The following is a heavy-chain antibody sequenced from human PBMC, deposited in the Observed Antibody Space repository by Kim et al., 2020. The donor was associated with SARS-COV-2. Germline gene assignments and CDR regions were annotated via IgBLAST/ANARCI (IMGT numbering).Heavy chain of an antibody. CDR1: GFTFSSYG. J-gene: IGHJ4*02. CDR2: ISYDGSNK. V-gene: IGHV3-30*18. Sequence: GGSLRLSCAASGFTFSSYGMHWVRQAPGKGLEWVAVISYDGSNKYYADSVKGRFTISRDNSKNTLYLQMNSLRAADTAVYYCANPWVDWGQGSLVTVSS. CDR3: ANPWVD. D-gene: IGHD1-26*01.